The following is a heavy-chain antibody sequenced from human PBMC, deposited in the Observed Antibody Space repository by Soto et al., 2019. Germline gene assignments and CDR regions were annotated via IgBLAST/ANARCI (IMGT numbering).Heavy chain of an antibody. Sequence: GGSLRLSCAASGFTFSSYSMNWVRQAPGKGLEWVSYISSSSSTIYYADSVKGRFTISRDNAKNSLYLQMNSLRAEDTAVYYCARDPVVAVVPADVNWFDPWGQGTLVTVSS. D-gene: IGHD2-2*01. V-gene: IGHV3-48*01. CDR3: ARDPVVAVVPADVNWFDP. CDR1: GFTFSSYS. CDR2: ISSSSSTI. J-gene: IGHJ5*02.